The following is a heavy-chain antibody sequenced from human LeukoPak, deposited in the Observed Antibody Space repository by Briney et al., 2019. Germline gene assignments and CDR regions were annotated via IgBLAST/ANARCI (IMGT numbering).Heavy chain of an antibody. V-gene: IGHV4-34*01. CDR2: INHSGST. Sequence: SETLSLTCAVYGGSFSGYYWSWIRQPPGKGLEWIGEINHSGSTNYNPSLKSRVTISVDTSKNQFSLKLSSVTAADTAVYYCARGSGTSAFDIWGQGTMVTVSS. CDR1: GGSFSGYY. CDR3: ARGSGTSAFDI. D-gene: IGHD2-15*01. J-gene: IGHJ3*02.